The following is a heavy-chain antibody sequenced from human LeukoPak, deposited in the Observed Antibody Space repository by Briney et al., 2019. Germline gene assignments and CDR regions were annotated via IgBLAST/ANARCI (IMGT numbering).Heavy chain of an antibody. CDR2: INSDGSSR. J-gene: IGHJ4*02. CDR1: AFTFSSYW. CDR3: TRGSPGYSSSWLDF. V-gene: IGHV3-74*01. Sequence: GGSLRLSCATSAFTFSSYWMHWVRQAPGKGLVWVSRINSDGSSRSYADYVKGRFTISRDDAKNTLYLQMSRLSVDDTAIYYCTRGSPGYSSSWLDFWGQGILVTVSS. D-gene: IGHD6-13*01.